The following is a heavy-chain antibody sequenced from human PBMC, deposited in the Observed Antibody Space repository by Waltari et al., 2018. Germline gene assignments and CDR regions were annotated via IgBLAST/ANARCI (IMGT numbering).Heavy chain of an antibody. Sequence: QVQLVESGGGVVQPGRSLRLPCAASGITLSGSGMHWVRQAPGKGLEGVALIQYDGSKIHYADSVKGRFTISRDNSKNTLYLQMNSLRAEDTALYYCAREGGTKQFGTFDVWGQGAMVTVS. CDR3: AREGGTKQFGTFDV. CDR1: GITLSGSG. V-gene: IGHV3-33*05. J-gene: IGHJ3*01. D-gene: IGHD6-6*01. CDR2: IQYDGSKI.